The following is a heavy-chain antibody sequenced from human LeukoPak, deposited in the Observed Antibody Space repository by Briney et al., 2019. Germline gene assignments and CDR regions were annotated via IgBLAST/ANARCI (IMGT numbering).Heavy chain of an antibody. V-gene: IGHV4-39*01. CDR3: ARRSQTTAGRGIDY. Sequence: SETLSLTCTVSGASISSSSSFFWAWIRQPPGKGLEWIGTMSNSGSTYYNPSLKSRVTISGDTSKNQFSLKLGSVTAADTAVFYCARRSQTTAGRGIDYWGQGTLVTVSS. CDR1: GASISSSSSFF. J-gene: IGHJ4*02. CDR2: MSNSGST. D-gene: IGHD6-13*01.